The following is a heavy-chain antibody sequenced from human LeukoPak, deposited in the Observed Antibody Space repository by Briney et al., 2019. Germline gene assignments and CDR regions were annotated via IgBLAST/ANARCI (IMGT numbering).Heavy chain of an antibody. CDR3: ARDPDHILGANFDS. Sequence: GGSLRLSCAASGFPFSNYGMHWVRQAPGKGLEWVAVIYYAEDYKYYADSVQGRFSISRDDSANSLLLQMNSLTVEDTAVYYCARDPDHILGANFDSWGQGTLVTVSS. CDR1: GFPFSNYG. J-gene: IGHJ4*02. CDR2: IYYAEDYK. V-gene: IGHV3-33*02. D-gene: IGHD3-10*01.